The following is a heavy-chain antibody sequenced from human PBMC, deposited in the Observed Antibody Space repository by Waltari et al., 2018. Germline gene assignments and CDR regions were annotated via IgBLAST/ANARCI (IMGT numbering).Heavy chain of an antibody. CDR2: INQSGST. J-gene: IGHJ5*02. CDR1: GGSFSGYY. V-gene: IGHV4-34*01. Sequence: QVQLQQWGAGLLKPSETLSLTCAVYGGSFSGYYWSWIRQPPGKGLEWIGEINQSGSTNYDPSLKSRVTRSVDTSKNQFSLKLSSVTAADTAVYYCARVSGWFDPWGQGTLVTVSS. CDR3: ARVSGWFDP.